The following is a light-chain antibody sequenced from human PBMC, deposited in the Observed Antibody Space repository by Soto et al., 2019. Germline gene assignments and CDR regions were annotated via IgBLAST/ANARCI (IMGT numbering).Light chain of an antibody. CDR1: NIGGKT. J-gene: IGLJ3*02. CDR3: HVWYISRDHVV. Sequence: SYELTQPPSVSGAPGKTASITCGGNNIGGKTVHWFQQKPGQAPVVVLYYDTHRPSGIPERFSGSNSANTATLTIRRVEAGDEADYYCHVWYISRDHVVFGGGTKPTVL. CDR2: YDT. V-gene: IGLV3-21*04.